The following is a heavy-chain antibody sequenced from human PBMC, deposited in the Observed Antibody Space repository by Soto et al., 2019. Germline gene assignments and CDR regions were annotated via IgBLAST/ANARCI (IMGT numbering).Heavy chain of an antibody. Sequence: EVQLLESGGGLVQPGGSLRLSCAASGFTFNRYAMIWGRQALGKGLEWVAGLYGNGGGIFYADSVKGRFTISRDNSKNTLYLQMNSLRAEDTAVYYCARAVRNYYDSSGYSYYFDYWGQGTLVTVSS. CDR2: LYGNGGGI. J-gene: IGHJ4*02. CDR3: ARAVRNYYDSSGYSYYFDY. CDR1: GFTFNRYA. D-gene: IGHD3-22*01. V-gene: IGHV3-23*01.